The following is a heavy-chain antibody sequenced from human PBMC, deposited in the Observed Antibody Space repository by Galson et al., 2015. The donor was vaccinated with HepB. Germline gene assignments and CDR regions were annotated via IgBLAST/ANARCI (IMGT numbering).Heavy chain of an antibody. V-gene: IGHV3-21*01. CDR2: ISSSSSYI. CDR3: ARDRGQGGYYYYGMDV. Sequence: SLRLSCAASGFTFSSYNMNWVRQAPGKGLEWVSSISSSSSYIYYADSVKGRFTISRDNAKNSLYLQMNSLRAEDTAVYYCARDRGQGGYYYYGMDVWGQGTTVTVCS. J-gene: IGHJ6*02. CDR1: GFTFSSYN. D-gene: IGHD1-26*01.